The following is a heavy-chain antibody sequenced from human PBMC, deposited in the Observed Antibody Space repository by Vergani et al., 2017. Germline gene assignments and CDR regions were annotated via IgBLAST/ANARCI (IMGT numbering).Heavy chain of an antibody. CDR1: GFTFSNAW. D-gene: IGHD2-8*01. CDR3: ARDNGRRGYCTNGVCYLTDY. Sequence: EVQLVESGGGLVKPGGSLRLSCAASGFTFSNAWMSWVRQAPGKGLEWVSYISSSSSTIYYADSVKGRFTISRDNAKNSLYLQMNSLRAEDTAVYYCARDNGRRGYCTNGVCYLTDYWGQGTLVTVSS. CDR2: ISSSSSTI. V-gene: IGHV3-48*04. J-gene: IGHJ4*02.